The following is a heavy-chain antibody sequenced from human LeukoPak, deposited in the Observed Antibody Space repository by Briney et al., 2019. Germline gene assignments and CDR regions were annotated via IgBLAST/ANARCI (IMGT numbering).Heavy chain of an antibody. V-gene: IGHV3-30-3*01. Sequence: GRSLRLSCAASGFTFSSYAMHWVRQAPGKGLEWVAVISYDGSNKYYADSVKGRFTISRDNSKNTLYLQMNSLRAEDTAVYYCARDSNIVPSVGPYYYYGMDVWGQGTTVTVSS. D-gene: IGHD2/OR15-2a*01. CDR3: ARDSNIVPSVGPYYYYGMDV. J-gene: IGHJ6*02. CDR2: ISYDGSNK. CDR1: GFTFSSYA.